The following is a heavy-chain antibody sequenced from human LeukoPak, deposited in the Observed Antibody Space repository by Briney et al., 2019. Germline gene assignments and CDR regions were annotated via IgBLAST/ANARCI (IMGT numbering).Heavy chain of an antibody. V-gene: IGHV4-38-2*02. CDR3: ARDKTTYGSNFLFDP. D-gene: IGHD1-1*01. J-gene: IGHJ5*02. CDR2: NYHAGRI. Sequence: SETLSLTCAVSGDSISSGYYWGWLRTPPGKGLEWIGSNYHAGRIYYNPSLKRRDTISVDTSKNQFSLKLSSVTAADTAVCYCARDKTTYGSNFLFDPWGQGTLVTVSS. CDR1: GDSISSGYY.